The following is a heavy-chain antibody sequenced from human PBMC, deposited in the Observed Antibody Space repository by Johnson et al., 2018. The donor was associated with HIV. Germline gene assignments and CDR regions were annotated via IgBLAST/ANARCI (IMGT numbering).Heavy chain of an antibody. CDR1: GFTFISYA. D-gene: IGHD1-26*01. V-gene: IGHV3-30*04. CDR2: ISSDESYI. J-gene: IGHJ3*02. CDR3: AREGAPSARDFGAFDI. Sequence: QVQLVESGGGVVQPGRSLRLSCAASGFTFISYAMHWVRQAPGKGLEWVAVISSDESYIHYGDSVKGRFIVSKDNSKNTLYLQMSSLRAEDTAVYYCAREGAPSARDFGAFDIWGQGTIVTVSS.